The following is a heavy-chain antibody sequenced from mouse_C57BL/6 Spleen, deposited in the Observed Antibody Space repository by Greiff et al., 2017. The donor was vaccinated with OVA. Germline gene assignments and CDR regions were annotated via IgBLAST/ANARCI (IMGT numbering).Heavy chain of an antibody. D-gene: IGHD2-3*01. Sequence: VQLQQSGPVLVKPGASVKMSCKASGYTFTDYYMNWVKQSPGKSLEWIGVINPYNGGTSYNQKFKGKATLTVDKSSSTAYMELNSLTSEDSAVDDCARGGDDGYYYAMDYWGQGTSVTVSS. CDR2: INPYNGGT. V-gene: IGHV1-19*01. CDR3: ARGGDDGYYYAMDY. J-gene: IGHJ4*01. CDR1: GYTFTDYY.